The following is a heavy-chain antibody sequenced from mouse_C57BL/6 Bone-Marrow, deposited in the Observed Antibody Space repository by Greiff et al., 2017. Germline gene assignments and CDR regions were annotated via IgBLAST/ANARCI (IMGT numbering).Heavy chain of an antibody. Sequence: VQLQHSGAELVRPGASVKLSCTASGFNIKDDYMHWVKQRPEQGLEWIGWIDPENGDTEYASKFQGKATITADTSSNTAYLQLSSLTSEDTAVYYCTSYGSFDYWGQGTTLTVSS. V-gene: IGHV14-4*01. CDR3: TSYGSFDY. CDR1: GFNIKDDY. J-gene: IGHJ2*01. D-gene: IGHD1-1*01. CDR2: IDPENGDT.